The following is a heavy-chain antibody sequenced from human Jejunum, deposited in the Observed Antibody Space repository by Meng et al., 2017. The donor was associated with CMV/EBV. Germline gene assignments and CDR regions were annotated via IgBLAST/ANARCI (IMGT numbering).Heavy chain of an antibody. D-gene: IGHD2-15*01. Sequence: YGMHWGRQAPGKGLEWVTFIRYGGSDKYYADSVKGRFTISRDNSKNTLFLQMNSLRPEDTAVYYCAKDLPFVGYCSGASCYSFDYWGQGTLVTVSS. J-gene: IGHJ4*02. CDR1: YG. CDR2: IRYGGSDK. CDR3: AKDLPFVGYCSGASCYSFDY. V-gene: IGHV3-30*02.